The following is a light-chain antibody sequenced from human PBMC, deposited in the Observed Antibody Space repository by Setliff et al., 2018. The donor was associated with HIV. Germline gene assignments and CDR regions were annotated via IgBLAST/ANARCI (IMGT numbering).Light chain of an antibody. J-gene: IGLJ1*01. CDR3: TSYTVNNTPV. V-gene: IGLV2-14*03. CDR2: DAT. CDR1: SSDIGGYNY. Sequence: QSALTQPASVIGSPGQSITISCNGTSSDIGGYNYVSWYQQHPDTVPKLIIYDATNRPSGISDRFPGSKSADAASLTISGPQTEDEADYYCTSYTVNNTPVFGTGTKVTVL.